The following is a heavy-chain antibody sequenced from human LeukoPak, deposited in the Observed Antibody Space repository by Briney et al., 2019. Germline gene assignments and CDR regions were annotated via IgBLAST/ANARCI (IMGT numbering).Heavy chain of an antibody. CDR3: ARDRTSITIFGVVKGEDWFDH. Sequence: SETLSLTCTFSGGSISSYYWSWIRQPAGKGLEWIGRIYTSGSTNYNPSLKSRVTMSVDTSKNQFSLKLSSVTAADTAVYYCARDRTSITIFGVVKGEDWFDHWGQGTLVTVSS. CDR1: GGSISSYY. CDR2: IYTSGST. J-gene: IGHJ5*02. D-gene: IGHD3-3*01. V-gene: IGHV4-4*07.